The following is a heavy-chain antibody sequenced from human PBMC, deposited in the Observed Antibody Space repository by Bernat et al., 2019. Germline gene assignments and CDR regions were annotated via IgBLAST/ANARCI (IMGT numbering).Heavy chain of an antibody. CDR3: ARSRNSWSGYCTVDY. CDR2: IWYDGSNK. Sequence: QVQLVESGGGVVQPGRSLRLSCAASGFTFSSYGMHWVRQAPGKGLEWVAVIWYDGSNKYYADSVKGRFTISRDNSKNTLYLQMNSLRAEDTAVYYCARSRNSWSGYCTVDYWGQGTLVTVSS. V-gene: IGHV3-33*01. J-gene: IGHJ4*02. CDR1: GFTFSSYG. D-gene: IGHD3-3*01.